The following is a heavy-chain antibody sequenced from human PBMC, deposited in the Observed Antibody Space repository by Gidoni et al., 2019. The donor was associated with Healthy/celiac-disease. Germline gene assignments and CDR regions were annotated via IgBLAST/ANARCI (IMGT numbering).Heavy chain of an antibody. CDR1: GFTFSRYW. CDR2: INSDGSST. V-gene: IGHV3-74*01. J-gene: IGHJ4*02. CDR3: ARDDGGAFDY. Sequence: EVQLVTSGGGLVQPGVSLTLSCAASGFTFSRYWMHWVRQAPGKGLVWVSRINSDGSSTSYAGSVKGRFTISRDSAKNTLYLQMTSLRAEDTAVYYCARDDGGAFDYWGQGTLVTVSS.